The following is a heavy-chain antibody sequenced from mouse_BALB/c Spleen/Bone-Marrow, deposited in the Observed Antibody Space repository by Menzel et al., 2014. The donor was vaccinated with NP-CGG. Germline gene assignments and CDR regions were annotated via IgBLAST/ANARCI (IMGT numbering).Heavy chain of an antibody. V-gene: IGHV5-17*02. J-gene: IGHJ3*01. CDR1: GFTFSSFG. Sequence: EVMLVESGGGLVQPGGSRKLSCAASGFTFSSFGMHWVRQAPGKGLEWVAYISSGSSTIYYADTVKGRFTISRDNPKNTLFLQMTSLRSEDTAMYYCARGGNFAWFAYWGQGTLVTASA. CDR3: ARGGNFAWFAY. D-gene: IGHD2-1*01. CDR2: ISSGSSTI.